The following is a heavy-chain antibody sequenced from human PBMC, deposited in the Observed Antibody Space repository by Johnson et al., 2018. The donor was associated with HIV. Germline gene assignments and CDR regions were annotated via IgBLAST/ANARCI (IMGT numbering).Heavy chain of an antibody. Sequence: VQLVESGGGLVKPGGSLRLSCAASGFTFSDYYMSWIRQAPGKGLEWVSVIYSGGSTYQADSVKGRFTISRDNSKNTLYLQMNSLRAEDTAVYYCATSHGSHGAFDIWGQGTMVTVSS. J-gene: IGHJ3*02. CDR2: IYSGGST. V-gene: IGHV3-66*01. CDR1: GFTFSDYY. D-gene: IGHD1-26*01. CDR3: ATSHGSHGAFDI.